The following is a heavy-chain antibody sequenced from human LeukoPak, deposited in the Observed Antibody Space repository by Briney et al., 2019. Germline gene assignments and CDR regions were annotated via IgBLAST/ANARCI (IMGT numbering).Heavy chain of an antibody. CDR3: ASSNILTGYDDAFDI. CDR1: GYSFTSYW. Sequence: GESLKISCKGSGYSFTSYWIGWVRQMPGKGLEWMGIIYPGDSDTRYSPSFQGQVTISADKSISTAYLQWSSLKASDTAMYYCASSNILTGYDDAFDIWGQGTMVTVSS. D-gene: IGHD3-9*01. V-gene: IGHV5-51*01. J-gene: IGHJ3*02. CDR2: IYPGDSDT.